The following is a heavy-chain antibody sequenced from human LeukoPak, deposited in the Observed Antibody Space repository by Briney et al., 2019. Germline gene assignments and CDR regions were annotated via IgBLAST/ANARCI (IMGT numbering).Heavy chain of an antibody. Sequence: GGSLRLSCAASGFTFSSYAMHWVRQAPGKGLEWVAVISYDGSNKYYADSVKGRFTISRDNSKNTLYLQMNSLRAEDTAVYYCAREVTMIVVVTTWNWFDPWGQGTLVTVSS. CDR2: ISYDGSNK. J-gene: IGHJ5*02. CDR1: GFTFSSYA. V-gene: IGHV3-30*04. D-gene: IGHD3-22*01. CDR3: AREVTMIVVVTTWNWFDP.